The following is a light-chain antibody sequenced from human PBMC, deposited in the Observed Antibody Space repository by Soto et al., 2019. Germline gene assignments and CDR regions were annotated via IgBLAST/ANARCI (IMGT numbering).Light chain of an antibody. V-gene: IGLV1-40*01. CDR2: GNS. CDR1: SSNIGATYD. J-gene: IGLJ1*01. Sequence: QSVLTQPPSVSGAPGQRVTISCTGSSSNIGATYDVQWYQQLPGTAPKLLIYGNSNRPSGVPDRFSGPKSGTSASLAITGLQADDEADYYCQSYDSSLSAHYVFGTGTKVTAL. CDR3: QSYDSSLSAHYV.